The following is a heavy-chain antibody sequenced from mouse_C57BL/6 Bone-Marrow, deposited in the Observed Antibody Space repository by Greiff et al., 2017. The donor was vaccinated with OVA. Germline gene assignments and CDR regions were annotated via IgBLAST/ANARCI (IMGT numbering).Heavy chain of an antibody. CDR2: INPSSGYT. D-gene: IGHD2-5*01. V-gene: IGHV1-4*01. J-gene: IGHJ2*01. Sequence: QVQLQQSGAELARPGASVKMSCKASGYTFTSYTMHWVKQRPGQGLEWIGYINPSSGYTKYNQKFKDKATLTADKSSSTAYMQLSSLTSEDSAVYYCASYYSNYGGWYYFDYWGQGTTLTVSS. CDR1: GYTFTSYT. CDR3: ASYYSNYGGWYYFDY.